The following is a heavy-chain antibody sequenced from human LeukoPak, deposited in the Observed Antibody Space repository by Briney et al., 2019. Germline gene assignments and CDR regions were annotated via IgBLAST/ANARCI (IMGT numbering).Heavy chain of an antibody. D-gene: IGHD2-2*01. Sequence: SVKVSCKASGYTFTSYGISWVRQAPGQGLEWVGWISAYNGNTNYAQKLQGRVTMTTDTSTSTAYMELRSLRSDDTAVYYCARDRYCSSTSCYYYYGMDVWGKGTTVTVSS. J-gene: IGHJ6*04. CDR2: ISAYNGNT. V-gene: IGHV1-18*04. CDR3: ARDRYCSSTSCYYYYGMDV. CDR1: GYTFTSYG.